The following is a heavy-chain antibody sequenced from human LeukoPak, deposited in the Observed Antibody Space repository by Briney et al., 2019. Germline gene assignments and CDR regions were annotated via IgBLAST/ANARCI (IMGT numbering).Heavy chain of an antibody. D-gene: IGHD1/OR15-1a*01. CDR3: ARNNPAHNDAFDI. Sequence: EASVKVSCKASGYTFTSYDINWVRQATGQGLEWMGWINPNSGGTNYAQKFQGRVTMTRDTSISTAYMELSRLRSDDTAVYYCARNNPAHNDAFDIWGQGTMVTVSS. CDR1: GYTFTSYD. CDR2: INPNSGGT. J-gene: IGHJ3*02. V-gene: IGHV1-2*02.